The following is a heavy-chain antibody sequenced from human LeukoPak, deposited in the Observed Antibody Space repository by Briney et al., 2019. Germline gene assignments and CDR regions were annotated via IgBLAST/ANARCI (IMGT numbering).Heavy chain of an antibody. CDR3: ARGKLNWFDP. J-gene: IGHJ5*02. CDR1: GXTXXXYY. Sequence: GXTXXXYYMXWVRQAPGQGLEWMGWINPNSGGTNYAQKFQGRVTMTRDTSISTAYMELSRLRSDDTAVYYCARGKLNWFDPWGQGTLVTVSS. CDR2: INPNSGGT. V-gene: IGHV1-2*02. D-gene: IGHD3-10*01.